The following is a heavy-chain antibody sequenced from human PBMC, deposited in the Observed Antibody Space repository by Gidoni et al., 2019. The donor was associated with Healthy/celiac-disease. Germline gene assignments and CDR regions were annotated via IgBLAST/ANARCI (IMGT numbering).Heavy chain of an antibody. D-gene: IGHD3-22*01. CDR2: INHSGST. CDR1: GGSFSGYY. V-gene: IGHV4-34*01. CDR3: ARGERRIVVTHVRYFDY. Sequence: QVQLQQWGAGLLKPSETLSLTCAVYGGSFSGYYWRWIRQPPGKGLEWIGEINHSGSTNYNPSLKSRVTISVDTSKNQFSLKLSSVTAADTAVYYCARGERRIVVTHVRYFDYWGQGTLVTVSS. J-gene: IGHJ4*02.